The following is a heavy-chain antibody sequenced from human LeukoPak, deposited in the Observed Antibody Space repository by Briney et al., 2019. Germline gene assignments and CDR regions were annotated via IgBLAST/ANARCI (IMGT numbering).Heavy chain of an antibody. V-gene: IGHV4-38-2*02. CDR1: GYSIISGYY. CDR2: LYHSGST. J-gene: IGHJ4*02. CDR3: ATLPLLYGDPFDY. D-gene: IGHD4-17*01. Sequence: SETLSLTCTVSGYSIISGYYWGWIRQPPGKGLDWIGSLYHSGSTYYNPSLKSRVTISADTSKNQFSLKLSSLTAADTAVYYCATLPLLYGDPFDYWGQGTLVTVSS.